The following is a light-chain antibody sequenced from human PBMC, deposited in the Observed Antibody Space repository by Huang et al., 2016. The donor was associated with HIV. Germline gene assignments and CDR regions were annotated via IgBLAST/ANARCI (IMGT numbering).Light chain of an antibody. CDR3: QQYYGTPPNT. CDR1: QGISNS. V-gene: IGKV1-NL1*01. J-gene: IGKJ2*01. CDR2: SAS. Sequence: DIQMTQSPSSLSVSVGDSVTITCRASQGISNSLAWYQQKPGKAPKLLLYSASRLESGVPPRCSGSGSGTDYTLTISSLQPEDFATYYCQQYYGTPPNTFGQGTKLEIK.